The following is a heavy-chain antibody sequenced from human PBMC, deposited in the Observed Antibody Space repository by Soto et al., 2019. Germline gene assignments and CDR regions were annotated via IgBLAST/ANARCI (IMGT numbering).Heavy chain of an antibody. D-gene: IGHD3-3*01. CDR2: ISGSGGST. V-gene: IGHV3-23*01. Sequence: PGGSLRLSCAASGFTFSSYAMSWVRQTQGKGLEWVSAISGSGGSTYYADSVKGRFTISRDNSKKTLYLQMNSLRAEDTAVYYCAKVAEVSTTIFAVVIQPGIGHFDYWGKGTLVTVSS. CDR3: AKVAEVSTTIFAVVIQPGIGHFDY. J-gene: IGHJ4*02. CDR1: GFTFSSYA.